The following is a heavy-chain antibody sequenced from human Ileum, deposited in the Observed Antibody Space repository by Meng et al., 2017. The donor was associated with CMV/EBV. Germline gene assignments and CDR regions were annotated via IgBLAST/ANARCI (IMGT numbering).Heavy chain of an antibody. Sequence: TFSSSWMHWVCQAPEKGLEWVADIKCDGSEKYYVDSVTGRLTISRDNAKNSLYLQVNSLRAEDMTVYYCVRGRLRSCGPGVMGWFDPWGQGTLVTVSS. V-gene: IGHV3-52*01. D-gene: IGHD3-16*01. CDR3: VRGRLRSCGPGVMGWFDP. J-gene: IGHJ5*02. CDR2: IKCDGSEK. CDR1: TFSSSW.